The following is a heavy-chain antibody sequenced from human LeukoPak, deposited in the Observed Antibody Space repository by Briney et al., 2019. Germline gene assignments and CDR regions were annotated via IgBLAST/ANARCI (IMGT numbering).Heavy chain of an antibody. CDR1: GGSFSGYY. CDR2: ITHSGST. V-gene: IGHV4-34*01. Sequence: SETLSLTCAVYGGSFSGYYWSWIRQPPGKGLEWIGEITHSGSTNYNPYLKSRGTLSVEKSNKQMLHKLSEVTAADTAVYYCARLGTGTTSGFAFDIWGQGKMVTVSS. J-gene: IGHJ3*02. D-gene: IGHD1-1*01. CDR3: ARLGTGTTSGFAFDI.